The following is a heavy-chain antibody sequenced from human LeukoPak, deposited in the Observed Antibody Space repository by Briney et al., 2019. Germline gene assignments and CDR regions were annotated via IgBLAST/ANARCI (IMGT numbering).Heavy chain of an antibody. D-gene: IGHD1-1*01. CDR2: INTNTGNP. CDR1: GYTFTSYA. V-gene: IGHV7-4-1*02. J-gene: IGHJ2*01. Sequence: ASVKVSCKASGYTFTSYAMNWVRQAPGQGLEWMGWINTNTGNPTYAQGFTGRFVFSLDTSVSTAYLQISSLKAEDTAVYYCARGGRSTGPLNYWYFDLWGRGTLVTVSS. CDR3: ARGGRSTGPLNYWYFDL.